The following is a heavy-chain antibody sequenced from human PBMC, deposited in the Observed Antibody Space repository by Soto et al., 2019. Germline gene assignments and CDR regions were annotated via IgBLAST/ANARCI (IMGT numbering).Heavy chain of an antibody. CDR2: SFYSGST. J-gene: IGHJ6*02. CDR1: GGSISSGGYY. V-gene: IGHV4-31*03. CDR3: ARGGRRSPGMDV. Sequence: QVQLQESGPGLVKPSQTLSLTGTVSGGSISSGGYYWSWIRQHPGKGLEWIGYSFYSGSTYYNPSLKSRVTISVDPSNNQFSLKLSSVTAADTAVYYCARGGRRSPGMDVLGQGTTVTVSS.